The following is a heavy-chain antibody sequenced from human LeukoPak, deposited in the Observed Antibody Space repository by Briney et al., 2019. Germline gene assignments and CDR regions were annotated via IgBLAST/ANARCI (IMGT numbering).Heavy chain of an antibody. CDR1: GFIFDDYG. CDR3: ARDLGYKDYVSAFDI. D-gene: IGHD5-24*01. V-gene: IGHV3-20*04. CDR2: INWIGGST. J-gene: IGHJ4*02. Sequence: GGSLRLSCAASGFIFDDYGMTWVRQTPGKGLEWVSGINWIGGSTGYADSVKGRFTISRDNAKNSLYLHMNSLRAEDTALYFCARDLGYKDYVSAFDIWGQGTLVTVSS.